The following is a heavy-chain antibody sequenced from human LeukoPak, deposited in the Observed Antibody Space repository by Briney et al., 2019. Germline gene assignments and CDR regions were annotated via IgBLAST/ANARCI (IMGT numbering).Heavy chain of an antibody. Sequence: PGGSLRLSCTASGFTFSDYEMNWVRQATGKGLEWVAYISNSGSTINYADSVKGRFTISRDNAKNSLYLQMNSLRAEDTAVYYCARDRAYYYDSSGSDYWGQGTLVTVSS. J-gene: IGHJ4*02. V-gene: IGHV3-48*03. CDR2: ISNSGSTI. CDR1: GFTFSDYE. CDR3: ARDRAYYYDSSGSDY. D-gene: IGHD3-22*01.